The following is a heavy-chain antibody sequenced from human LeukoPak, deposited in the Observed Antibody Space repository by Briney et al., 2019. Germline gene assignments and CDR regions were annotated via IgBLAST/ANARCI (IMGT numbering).Heavy chain of an antibody. Sequence: ASVKVSCKASGYTFTGYYMHWVRQAPGQGLEWMGWINPNSGGTNYAQKFQGRVTMTRDTSISTAYMELSRLRSDDTAVYYCARGMEGYYYGSGSYYNEDYWGQGTLVTVSS. CDR3: ARGMEGYYYGSGSYYNEDY. CDR2: INPNSGGT. J-gene: IGHJ4*02. CDR1: GYTFTGYY. D-gene: IGHD3-10*01. V-gene: IGHV1-2*02.